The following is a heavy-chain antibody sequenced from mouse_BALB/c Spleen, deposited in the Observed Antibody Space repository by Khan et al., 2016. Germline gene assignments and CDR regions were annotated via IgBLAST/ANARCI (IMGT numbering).Heavy chain of an antibody. CDR2: ISYDGSN. J-gene: IGHJ2*01. V-gene: IGHV3-6*02. Sequence: EVQLQESGPGLVKPSQSLSLTCSVTGYSITSGYYWNWIRQFPGNKLEWMGYISYDGSNNYNPSLKNRISITRGTSKNQFFLKLNSVTTEDTATYYCAGDSYYFDYWGQGTTLTVSS. CDR3: AGDSYYFDY. CDR1: GYSITSGYY.